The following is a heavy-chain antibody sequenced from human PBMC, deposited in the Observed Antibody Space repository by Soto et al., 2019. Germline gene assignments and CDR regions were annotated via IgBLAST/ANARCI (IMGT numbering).Heavy chain of an antibody. CDR3: ARTVGAAYYFDF. CDR1: GDSISKYY. J-gene: IGHJ4*02. CDR2: IYTSGST. Sequence: SETLSLTCTVSGDSISKYYWSWIRQPAGKGLEWIGRIYTSGSTNYNPSLKSRVNMSIDTSNNHFSLNLKSVTAADAAVYYCARTVGAAYYFDFWGQGALVTVSS. D-gene: IGHD1-26*01. V-gene: IGHV4-4*07.